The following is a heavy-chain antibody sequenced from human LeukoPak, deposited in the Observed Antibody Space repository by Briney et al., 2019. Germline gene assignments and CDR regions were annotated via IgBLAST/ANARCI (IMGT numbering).Heavy chain of an antibody. CDR3: AREPTSFTEGFDY. Sequence: PGGSLRLSCAVSGFTFSSYAMHWVRQAPGKGLEWMAFISHDGSNNYYADSVRGRFTISRDNSKNTLYLHVESLRAEDTAVYYCAREPTSFTEGFDYWGQGTLVTVSS. V-gene: IGHV3-30*04. J-gene: IGHJ4*02. CDR2: ISHDGSNN. CDR1: GFTFSSYA. D-gene: IGHD5-24*01.